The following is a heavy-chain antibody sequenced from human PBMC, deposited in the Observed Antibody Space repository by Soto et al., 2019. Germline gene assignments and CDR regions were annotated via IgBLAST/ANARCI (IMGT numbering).Heavy chain of an antibody. J-gene: IGHJ4*02. D-gene: IGHD3-10*01. CDR2: VWYDGTTK. CDR1: GSTFSNYG. V-gene: IGHV3-33*01. Sequence: QVQLVESGGGVVQPGTSLRLSCAASGSTFSNYGMHWVRQAPGKGLEWVAVVWYDGTTKFYPDSVKGRFTISRDNSNNTLYLKMNSLRGEDTAGYYCATVDNYYGSVFWGQGTLVTVSS. CDR3: ATVDNYYGSVF.